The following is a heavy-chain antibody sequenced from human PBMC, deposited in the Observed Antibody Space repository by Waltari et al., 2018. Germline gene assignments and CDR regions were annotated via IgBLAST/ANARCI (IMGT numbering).Heavy chain of an antibody. D-gene: IGHD2-15*01. J-gene: IGHJ4*02. CDR3: ARGPFYCSGGSCYVFNY. CDR2: INPNSSGT. V-gene: IGHV1-2*06. CDR1: GYTFTGYY. Sequence: QVQLVQSGAEVKKPGASVKVSCKASGYTFTGYYMHWVRQAPGQGLEWMGRINPNSSGTNYAHKFQGRVTMTRDTSISTAYMELSRLRSDDTAVYYCARGPFYCSGGSCYVFNYWGQGTLVTVSS.